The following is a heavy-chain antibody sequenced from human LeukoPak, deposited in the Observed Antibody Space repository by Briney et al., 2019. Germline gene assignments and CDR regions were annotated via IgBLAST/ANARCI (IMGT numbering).Heavy chain of an antibody. CDR2: MSGSGGST. CDR3: ARAWEGYFDY. CDR1: GFTFSIYG. V-gene: IGHV3-23*01. D-gene: IGHD1-26*01. Sequence: GGSLRLSCAASGFTFSIYGMSWVRQAPGRGLEWVSAMSGSGGSTYYADSVKGRFTISRDNAKNTLYLQMNSLRAEDTAVYYCARAWEGYFDYWGQGTLVTVSS. J-gene: IGHJ4*02.